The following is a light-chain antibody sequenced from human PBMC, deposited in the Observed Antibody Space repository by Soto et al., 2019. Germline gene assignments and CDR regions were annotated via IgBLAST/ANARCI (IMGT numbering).Light chain of an antibody. CDR2: SAS. V-gene: IGKV1D-12*01. J-gene: IGKJ1*01. Sequence: IQMTQYHSSVSSSVGDIVTITCQASRDISTWVAWYQQKPGKAPKLLIYSASALKRGVPSRFSGSGSGTDFALTVSSLQPEDFATYYCQQADTCPWTFGQGTKVDIK. CDR1: RDISTW. CDR3: QQADTCPWT.